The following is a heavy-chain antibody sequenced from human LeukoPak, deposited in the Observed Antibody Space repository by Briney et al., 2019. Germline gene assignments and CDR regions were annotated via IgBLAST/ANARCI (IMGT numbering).Heavy chain of an antibody. D-gene: IGHD3-22*01. CDR1: GGTFINYS. Sequence: SVKASCKTSGGTFINYSINWVRQAPGQGLQWMGKIIPIYGSTDYAQKFQGRVTFTADKSTNTAYMELSSLRSEDTAVYFCARDNYYGSAGFFHFWGQGTMVTVSS. CDR2: IIPIYGST. J-gene: IGHJ4*02. CDR3: ARDNYYGSAGFFHF. V-gene: IGHV1-69*06.